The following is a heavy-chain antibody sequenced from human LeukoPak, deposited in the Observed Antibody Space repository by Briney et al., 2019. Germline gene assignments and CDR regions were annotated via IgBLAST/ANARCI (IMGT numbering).Heavy chain of an antibody. CDR3: TRVGYIDKGIDY. J-gene: IGHJ4*02. CDR1: GFPFSSYW. D-gene: IGHD5-24*01. CDR2: IKQDGSKK. V-gene: IGHV3-7*04. Sequence: QAGGSLRLSCAASGFPFSSYWMTWVRQAPGKGQEWVANIKQDGSKKSYVDSVKGRFTISRDNAKNSLYLQMNSLRAEDTAIYYCTRVGYIDKGIDYWGQGTLVTVSS.